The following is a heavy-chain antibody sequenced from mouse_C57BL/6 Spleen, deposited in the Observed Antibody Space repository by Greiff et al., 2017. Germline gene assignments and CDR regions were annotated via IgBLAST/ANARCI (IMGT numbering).Heavy chain of an antibody. D-gene: IGHD2-4*01. J-gene: IGHJ1*03. CDR1: GYTFTSYW. CDR3: ARGGDYDYDGPHWYFDV. Sequence: EVQLQQSGTVLARPGASVKMSCKTSGYTFTSYWMHWVKQRPGQGLEWIGAIYPGNSDTSYNQKFKGKAKLTAVTSASTAYMELSSLTNEDSAVXYCARGGDYDYDGPHWYFDVWGTGTTVTVSS. V-gene: IGHV1-5*01. CDR2: IYPGNSDT.